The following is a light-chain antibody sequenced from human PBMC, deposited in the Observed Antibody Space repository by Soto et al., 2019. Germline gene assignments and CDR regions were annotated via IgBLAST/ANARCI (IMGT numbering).Light chain of an antibody. V-gene: IGLV2-14*01. J-gene: IGLJ1*01. CDR2: EVS. CDR3: SSYTSSNTLYV. Sequence: QSVLTQPASVSGSPGQSITISCTGTSSDVGDYNFVSWYQQHPGKAPKLMIYEVSHRPSGVSNRFSGSKSGNTASLTISGLQADDEADYYCSSYTSSNTLYVFGTGTKVTVL. CDR1: SSDVGDYNF.